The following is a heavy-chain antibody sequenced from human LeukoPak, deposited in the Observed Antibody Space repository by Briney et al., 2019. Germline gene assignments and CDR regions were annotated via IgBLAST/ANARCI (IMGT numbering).Heavy chain of an antibody. J-gene: IGHJ4*02. D-gene: IGHD5-24*01. CDR3: TTDEMATITGFDY. CDR2: IIPIFGTA. Sequence: SVKVSCKASGGTFSSYAISWVRQAPGQGLEWMGGIIPIFGTANYAQKFQGRVTITTDESTSTAYMELSSLRSEDTAVYYCTTDEMATITGFDYWGQGTLVTVSS. V-gene: IGHV1-69*05. CDR1: GGTFSSYA.